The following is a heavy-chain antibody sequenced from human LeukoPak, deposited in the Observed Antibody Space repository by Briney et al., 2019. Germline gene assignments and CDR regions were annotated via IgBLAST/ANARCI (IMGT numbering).Heavy chain of an antibody. Sequence: SVKVSCKASGGTFSSYAISWVRQAPGQGLEWMGGIIPIFGTANYAQKFQGRVTITADESTSTAYMELSSLRSEDTAVYYCASSDYYYGSGGYWGGYYFDYWGQGTLVTVSS. CDR1: GGTFSSYA. CDR3: ASSDYYYGSGGYWGGYYFDY. J-gene: IGHJ4*02. CDR2: IIPIFGTA. D-gene: IGHD3-10*01. V-gene: IGHV1-69*13.